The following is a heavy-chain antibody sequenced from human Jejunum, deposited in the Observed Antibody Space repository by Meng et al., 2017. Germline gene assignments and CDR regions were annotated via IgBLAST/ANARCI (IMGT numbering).Heavy chain of an antibody. J-gene: IGHJ6*02. Sequence: GESLKISCAASGFTFSPYAMSWGRQAPGKGLEWVSIIFSGGTTNYADSVKGRFTISRDNSKDTVYLQMNSLRAEDTAVYYCAKVFQSSRGPWASYRSYGMDVWGQGTTVTVSS. CDR3: AKVFQSSRGPWASYRSYGMDV. CDR2: IIFSGGTT. V-gene: IGHV3-23*01. CDR1: GFTFSPYA. D-gene: IGHD3-16*02.